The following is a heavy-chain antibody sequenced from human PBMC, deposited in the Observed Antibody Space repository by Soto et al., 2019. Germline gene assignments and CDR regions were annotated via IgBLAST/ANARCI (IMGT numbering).Heavy chain of an antibody. CDR2: IYYSGST. CDR3: GRHMNGRYTGNLRGYVWYFVL. V-gene: IGHV4-59*08. D-gene: IGHD1-7*01. J-gene: IGHJ2*01. CDR1: GGSISSYY. Sequence: SETLSLTCTVSGGSISSYYWSWIRQPPGKGLEWIGYIYYSGSTNYNPSLKSRVTISVDTSKNQFSLKLSSVTAADTAVYYCGRHMNGRYTGNLRGYVWYFVLGGGGPLVTVPS.